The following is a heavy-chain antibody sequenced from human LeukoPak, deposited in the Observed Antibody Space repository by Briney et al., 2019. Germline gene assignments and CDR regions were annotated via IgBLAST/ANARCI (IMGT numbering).Heavy chain of an antibody. V-gene: IGHV4-39*07. CDR2: IYYSGST. D-gene: IGHD3-10*01. J-gene: IGHJ3*01. CDR3: AKPSNCYGSATDAFDF. Sequence: SDTLSLTCTVSGGSISSSYSYWGWIRQPPGKGLEWIGNIYYSGSTYYNPSLKSRVTISVDTSKNHFSLKLNSVTAADTAVYYCAKPSNCYGSATDAFDFWGQGTMVTVSS. CDR1: GGSISSSYSY.